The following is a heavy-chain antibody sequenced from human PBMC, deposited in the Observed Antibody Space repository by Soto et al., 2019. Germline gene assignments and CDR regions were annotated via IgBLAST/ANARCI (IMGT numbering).Heavy chain of an antibody. CDR1: GLTFSSYW. Sequence: GGSLRLSCAASGLTFSSYWMHWVRQAPGKGLVWVSRINSDGSSTSYADSVKGRFTISRDNAKNTLYLQMNSLRAEDTAVYYCARDCGEAGSTAVFDMWGQGTMVTASS. CDR3: ARDCGEAGSTAVFDM. V-gene: IGHV3-74*01. D-gene: IGHD4-17*01. J-gene: IGHJ3*02. CDR2: INSDGSST.